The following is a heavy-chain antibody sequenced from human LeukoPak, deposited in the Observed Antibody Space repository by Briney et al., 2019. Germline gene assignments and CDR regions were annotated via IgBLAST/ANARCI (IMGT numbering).Heavy chain of an antibody. CDR3: AKAALPYCSGGSCPSLYYYYGMDI. J-gene: IGHJ6*02. V-gene: IGHV3-9*02. CDR1: GFNSEDHA. D-gene: IGHD2-15*01. CDR2: IYWSSSGT. Sequence: GGSLRLSCVVSGFNSEDHAMHWVRQAPGKGLEWVSGIYWSSSGTGYADSVKGRFTVSRDSAKNSLYLQMNSLRPEDTALYYCAKAALPYCSGGSCPSLYYYYGMDIWGQGTTVTVSS.